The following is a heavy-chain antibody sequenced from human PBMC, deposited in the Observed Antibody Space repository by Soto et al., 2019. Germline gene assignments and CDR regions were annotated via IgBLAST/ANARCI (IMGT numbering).Heavy chain of an antibody. J-gene: IGHJ3*01. D-gene: IGHD1-1*01. CDR2: ISGTGGST. CDR3: GNWKSKWRTGDAFDL. Sequence: EVQLLESGGGVVQPGGSLRLSCADSGFTFNNYALNWVRQAPGKGLEWVSSISGTGGSTFYAGSAKGRFTISGDNSKNTPFLQMTSLRAEDTAVYYCGNWKSKWRTGDAFDLWGQGTMVTVSS. CDR1: GFTFNNYA. V-gene: IGHV3-23*01.